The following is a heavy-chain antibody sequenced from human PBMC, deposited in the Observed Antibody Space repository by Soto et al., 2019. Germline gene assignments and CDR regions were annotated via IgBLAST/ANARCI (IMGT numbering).Heavy chain of an antibody. CDR1: GGTFSSYA. J-gene: IGHJ4*02. Sequence: SLKVSCKASGGTFSSYAISWVRQAPGQGLEWMGGIIPIFGTANYAQKFQGRVTITADESTSTAYMELSSLRSEDTAVYYCARDREDTAMAPFDYWGQGTLFTVSS. CDR3: ARDREDTAMAPFDY. V-gene: IGHV1-69*13. CDR2: IIPIFGTA. D-gene: IGHD5-18*01.